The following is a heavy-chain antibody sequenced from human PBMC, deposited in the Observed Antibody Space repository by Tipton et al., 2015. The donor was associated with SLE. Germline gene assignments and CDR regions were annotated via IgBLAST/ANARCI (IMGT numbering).Heavy chain of an antibody. CDR3: ARGLHSSGRRADV. J-gene: IGHJ6*04. V-gene: IGHV4-34*01. CDR2: INHSGST. CDR1: GGSFSGYY. D-gene: IGHD6-19*01. Sequence: TLSLTCAVYGGSFSGYYWSWIRQPPGKGLEWIGEINHSGSTNYNPSLKSRVTISVDTSKNQFSLKLSSVTAADTAVYYCARGLHSSGRRADVWGKGTAATVSS.